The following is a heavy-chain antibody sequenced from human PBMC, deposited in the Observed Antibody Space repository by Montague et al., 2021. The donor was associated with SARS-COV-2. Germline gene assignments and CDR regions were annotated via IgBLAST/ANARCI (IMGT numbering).Heavy chain of an antibody. CDR1: GFSLSTSGMC. Sequence: PALVKPTQTLTLTCTFSGFSLSTSGMCVSWIRQPPGKALEWLARXDWDDDKYYSTSLKTRLTISKYTSKNQVVLTMTNMDPVDTATYYCARIQATVNAFDIWGQGTMVTVSS. J-gene: IGHJ3*02. CDR2: XDWDDDK. D-gene: IGHD4-17*01. V-gene: IGHV2-70*11. CDR3: ARIQATVNAFDI.